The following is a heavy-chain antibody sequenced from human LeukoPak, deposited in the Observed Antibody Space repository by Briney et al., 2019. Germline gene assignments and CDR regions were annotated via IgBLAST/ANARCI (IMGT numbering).Heavy chain of an antibody. D-gene: IGHD1-14*01. CDR3: ARQPGGTAAFDI. V-gene: IGHV4-59*08. J-gene: IGHJ3*02. Sequence: PSETLSLTCTVSGYSVSNSYWSWVRQPPGKGVEWIAYSHHSVETNYNPSFKIRIPISVDTSKNQVSLNLNSVTAADTAVYYCARQPGGTAAFDIWGQGTTVTVSA. CDR2: SHHSVET. CDR1: GYSVSNSY.